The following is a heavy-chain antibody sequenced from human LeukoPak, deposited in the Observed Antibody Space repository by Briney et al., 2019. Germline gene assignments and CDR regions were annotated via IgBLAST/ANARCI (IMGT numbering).Heavy chain of an antibody. V-gene: IGHV4-39*01. CDR1: GGSISSSSYY. J-gene: IGHJ4*02. D-gene: IGHD6-13*01. CDR2: IYYSGST. Sequence: SETLSLTCTVSGGSISSSSYYWGWIRQPPGKGLEWIGSIYYSGSTYYNPSLKSRVTISVDTSKNQFSLKLSSVTAADTAVYYCARQPSSSWLFYFDYWGQGTLVIVSS. CDR3: ARQPSSSWLFYFDY.